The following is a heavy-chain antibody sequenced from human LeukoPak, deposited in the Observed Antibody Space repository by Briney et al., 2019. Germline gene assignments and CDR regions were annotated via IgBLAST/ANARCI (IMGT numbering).Heavy chain of an antibody. Sequence: ESLKISCKGSGYSFTSYWIGWVRQMPGKGLEWMGIIYPGESDTRYSPSFQGQVTISADKTISTAYLQWSSLKASDTAIYYCARTMTYYHDSSGSYYYYGMDVWGQGTTVTVSS. CDR1: GYSFTSYW. CDR3: ARTMTYYHDSSGSYYYYGMDV. J-gene: IGHJ6*02. V-gene: IGHV5-51*01. CDR2: IYPGESDT. D-gene: IGHD3-22*01.